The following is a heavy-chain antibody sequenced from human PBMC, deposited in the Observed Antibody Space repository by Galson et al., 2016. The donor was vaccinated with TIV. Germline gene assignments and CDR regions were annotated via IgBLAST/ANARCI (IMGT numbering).Heavy chain of an antibody. CDR3: VRRFYFDY. CDR1: GYTLSTYY. V-gene: IGHV1-46*01. J-gene: IGHJ4*02. Sequence: SVKVSCKASGYTLSTYYMHWLRQAPGQGLEWMGIIDPSVGSTTYSQKFQGRVTMTSDTSTSTVHVELTSLKSEDTAVYYCVRRFYFDYWGQGTLVTVSS. CDR2: IDPSVGST.